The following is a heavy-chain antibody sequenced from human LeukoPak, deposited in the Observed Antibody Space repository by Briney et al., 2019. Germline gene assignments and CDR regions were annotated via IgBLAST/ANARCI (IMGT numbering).Heavy chain of an antibody. J-gene: IGHJ3*02. V-gene: IGHV1-69*01. D-gene: IGHD5-24*01. CDR2: IIPIFGTA. CDR3: ARNPIVEMATIDGAFDI. CDR1: GGTFSSYA. Sequence: SVKVSCKVSGGTFSSYAISWVRQAPGQGLEWMGGIIPIFGTANYAQKFQGRVTITADESTSTAYMELSSLRSEDTAVYYCARNPIVEMATIDGAFDIWGQGTMVTVSS.